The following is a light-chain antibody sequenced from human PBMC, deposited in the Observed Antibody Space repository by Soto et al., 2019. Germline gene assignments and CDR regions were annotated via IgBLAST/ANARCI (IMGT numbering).Light chain of an antibody. CDR1: SSDVGGYNY. V-gene: IGLV2-8*01. Sequence: QSVLTQPPSASGSPGQSVTISCTGTSSDVGGYNYVSWYQQHPGKAPKLMIYEVSKRPSGVPNRFFGFKSGNTASLTVSGLQAEDEADYYCSSYTGSKNFVIFGGGTKVTVL. CDR3: SSYTGSKNFVI. J-gene: IGLJ2*01. CDR2: EVS.